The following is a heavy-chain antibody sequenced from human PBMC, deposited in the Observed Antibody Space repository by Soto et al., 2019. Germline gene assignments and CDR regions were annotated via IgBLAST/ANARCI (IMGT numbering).Heavy chain of an antibody. CDR2: ITIGGGPT. CDR3: ARDIGYAFDI. CDR1: GFTFSSYS. D-gene: IGHD3-16*01. J-gene: IGHJ3*02. Sequence: GGSLRLSCAASGFTFSSYSMNWVRQAPGKGLEWLSYITIGGGPTYNADSVQGRFTISRDNAQDSLYLDMNSLTDEDTAVYYCARDIGYAFDIWGQGTVVTVSS. V-gene: IGHV3-48*02.